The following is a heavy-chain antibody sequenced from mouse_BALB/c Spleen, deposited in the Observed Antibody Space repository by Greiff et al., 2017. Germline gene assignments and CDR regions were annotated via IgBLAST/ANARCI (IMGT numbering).Heavy chain of an antibody. Sequence: EVQGVESGGGLVQPGGSLKLSCAASGFDFSRYWMSWVRQAPGKGLEWIGEINPDSSTINYTPSLKDKFIISRDNAKNTLYLQMSKVRSEDTALYYCARPLLRRFAYWGQGTLVTVSA. V-gene: IGHV4-1*02. CDR2: INPDSSTI. CDR3: ARPLLRRFAY. CDR1: GFDFSRYW. D-gene: IGHD1-2*01. J-gene: IGHJ3*01.